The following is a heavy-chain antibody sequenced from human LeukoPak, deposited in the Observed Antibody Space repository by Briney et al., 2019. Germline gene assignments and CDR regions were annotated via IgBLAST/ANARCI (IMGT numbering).Heavy chain of an antibody. CDR3: ARGGRGVMKKFDY. Sequence: SETLSLTCAVYGGSFSGYYCSWIRQPPGKGLEWIGEINHSGSTNYNPSLKSRVTISVDTSKNQFSLKLSSVTAADTAVYYCARGGRGVMKKFDYWGPGTLVTVSS. CDR1: GGSFSGYY. CDR2: INHSGST. D-gene: IGHD3-10*01. V-gene: IGHV4-34*01. J-gene: IGHJ4*02.